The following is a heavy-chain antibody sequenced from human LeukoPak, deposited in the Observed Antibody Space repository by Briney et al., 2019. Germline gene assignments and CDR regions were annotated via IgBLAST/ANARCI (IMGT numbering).Heavy chain of an antibody. J-gene: IGHJ3*02. Sequence: SETLSLTCTLSGGSISSYYWSWIRQPPGKGLEWIGYIYYSGSTNYNPSLKSRVTISVDTSKNQFSLKLSSVTAADTAVYYCARGKGYDSSGQRGAFDIWGQGTMVTVSS. D-gene: IGHD3-22*01. V-gene: IGHV4-59*01. CDR3: ARGKGYDSSGQRGAFDI. CDR1: GGSISSYY. CDR2: IYYSGST.